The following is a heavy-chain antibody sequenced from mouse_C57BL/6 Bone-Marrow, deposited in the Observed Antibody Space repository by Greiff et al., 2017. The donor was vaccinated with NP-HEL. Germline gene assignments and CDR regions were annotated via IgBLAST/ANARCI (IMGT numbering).Heavy chain of an antibody. CDR1: GYTFTDYN. D-gene: IGHD2-4*01. Sequence: VQLQQSGPELVKPGASVKIPCKASGYTFTDYNMDWVKQSHGKSLEWIGDINPNNGGTIYNQKFKGKATLTVDKSSSTAYMELRSLTSEDTAVYYCARRGDDYDGPYWYFDVWGTGTTVTVSS. V-gene: IGHV1-18*01. CDR2: INPNNGGT. CDR3: ARRGDDYDGPYWYFDV. J-gene: IGHJ1*03.